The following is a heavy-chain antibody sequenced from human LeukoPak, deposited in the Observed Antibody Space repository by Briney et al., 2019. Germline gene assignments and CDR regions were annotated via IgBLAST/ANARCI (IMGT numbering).Heavy chain of an antibody. J-gene: IGHJ4*02. CDR1: GYTFTSYA. D-gene: IGHD3-3*01. Sequence: ASVKVSCKASGYTFTSYAMHWVRQAPGQRLELMGWSNAGNGNTKYSQEFQGRDTITRDTSASTAYMELSSLRSEDMAVYYCAREGDFWSGHRYYFDYWGQGTLVTVSS. CDR2: SNAGNGNT. V-gene: IGHV1-3*02. CDR3: AREGDFWSGHRYYFDY.